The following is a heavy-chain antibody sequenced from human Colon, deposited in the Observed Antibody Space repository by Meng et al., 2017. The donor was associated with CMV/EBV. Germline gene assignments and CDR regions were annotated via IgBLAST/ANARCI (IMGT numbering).Heavy chain of an antibody. V-gene: IGHV3-30*04. D-gene: IGHD3-22*01. J-gene: IGHJ4*02. CDR3: ARSALGTGPYYYDSSGYAHYFDY. CDR1: GFTFSSYA. Sequence: GESLKISCTASGFTFSSYAMHWVRQAPGKGLEWVAVISYDGSNKYYADPVKGRFTISRDNSKNTLYLQMNSLRAEDTAVYYCARSALGTGPYYYDSSGYAHYFDYWGQGTLVTVSS. CDR2: ISYDGSNK.